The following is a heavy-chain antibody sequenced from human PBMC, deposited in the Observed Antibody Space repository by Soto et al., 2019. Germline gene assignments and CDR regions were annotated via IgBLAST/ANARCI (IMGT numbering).Heavy chain of an antibody. D-gene: IGHD3-10*02. V-gene: IGHV4-59*01. CDR2: VYYDGRT. CDR3: ARGLYGGHCLYH. Sequence: SETRSLACTVGGGSITRYFSDWFRQPPGKGLEWSGVVYYDGRTDYNPALESRVTIAVDTSKNHFSLRLTPVTAAYTAVYYCARGLYGGHCLYHWARGARFTFSS. CDR1: GGSITRYF. J-gene: IGHJ4*02.